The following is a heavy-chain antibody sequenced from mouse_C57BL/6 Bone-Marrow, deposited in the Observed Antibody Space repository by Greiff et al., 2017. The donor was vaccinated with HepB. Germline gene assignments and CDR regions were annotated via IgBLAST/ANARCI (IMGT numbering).Heavy chain of an antibody. Sequence: EVQGVESGGDLVKPGGSLKLSCAASGFTFSSYGMSWVRQTPDKRLEWVATISSGGSYTYYPDSVKGRFTISRDNAKNTLYLQMSSLKSEDTAMYYCARRGYSNYDAMDYWGQGTSVTVSS. CDR3: ARRGYSNYDAMDY. V-gene: IGHV5-6*01. CDR1: GFTFSSYG. CDR2: ISSGGSYT. J-gene: IGHJ4*01. D-gene: IGHD2-5*01.